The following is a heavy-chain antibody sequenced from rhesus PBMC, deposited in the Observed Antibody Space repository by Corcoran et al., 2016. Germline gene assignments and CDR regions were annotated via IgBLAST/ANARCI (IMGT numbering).Heavy chain of an antibody. CDR2: MYGSGSST. CDR3: VREGRIAAAGNRFDV. D-gene: IGHD6-31*01. J-gene: IGHJ5-1*01. Sequence: QLQLQESGPGLVKPSEPLSVTCAVSGGSIRSSYWSGIRHAPGKGLEWIGDMYGSGSSTNYTPSLKSRVTLSVDTSKNQFSLKLSSVTAADTAVYYCVREGRIAAAGNRFDVWGPGVLVTVSS. CDR1: GGSIRSSY. V-gene: IGHV4-169*02.